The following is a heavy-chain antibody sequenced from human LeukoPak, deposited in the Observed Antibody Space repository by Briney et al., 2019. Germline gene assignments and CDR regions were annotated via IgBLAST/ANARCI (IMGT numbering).Heavy chain of an antibody. V-gene: IGHV4-30-4*01. CDR3: ARASPYGSGRHANWFDP. CDR1: GGSISSGDYY. Sequence: PSGTLSLTCTVSGGSISSGDYYWSWIRQPPGKGLEWIGYIYYSGSTYYNPSLKSRVTISVDTSKNQFSLKLSSVTAADTAVYYCARASPYGSGRHANWFDPWGQGTLVTVSS. J-gene: IGHJ5*02. D-gene: IGHD3-10*01. CDR2: IYYSGST.